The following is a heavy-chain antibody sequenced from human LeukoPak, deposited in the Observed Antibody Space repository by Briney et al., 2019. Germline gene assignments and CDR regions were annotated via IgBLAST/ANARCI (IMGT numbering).Heavy chain of an antibody. J-gene: IGHJ4*02. V-gene: IGHV4-30-4*01. CDR3: ARTLGELSLHEDYFDY. Sequence: PSETLSLTCTVSGGSISSGDYFWSWIRQPPGKGLEWIGYIYYSGTSYYNPSLQSRLTISVDTSKNQFSLKLSSVTAADTAVYYCARTLGELSLHEDYFDYWGQGTLVTVSS. D-gene: IGHD3-16*02. CDR1: GGSISSGDYF. CDR2: IYYSGTS.